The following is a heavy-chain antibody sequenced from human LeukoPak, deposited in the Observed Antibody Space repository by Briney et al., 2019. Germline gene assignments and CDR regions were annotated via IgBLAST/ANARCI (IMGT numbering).Heavy chain of an antibody. CDR1: RGSFSGYY. Sequence: SETLSLTCAVYRGSFSGYYWSWIRQPPGKGLEWIGEINHSGSTNYNPSLKSRVTISVDTSKNQFSLKLSSVTAADTAVYYCARGTGGPGSYWPPDIWGQGTMVTVSS. D-gene: IGHD3-10*01. V-gene: IGHV4-34*01. J-gene: IGHJ3*02. CDR2: INHSGST. CDR3: ARGTGGPGSYWPPDI.